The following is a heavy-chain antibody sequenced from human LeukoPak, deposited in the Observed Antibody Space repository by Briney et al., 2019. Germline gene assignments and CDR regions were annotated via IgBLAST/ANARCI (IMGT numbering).Heavy chain of an antibody. CDR3: ARVGRGGYVSY. CDR2: ISSSSSYI. J-gene: IGHJ4*02. CDR1: GFTFSSYS. V-gene: IGHV3-21*01. Sequence: PGGSLRLSCAASGFTFSSYSMNWVRQAPGKGLELVSSISSSSSYIYYADSVKGRFTISRDNAKNSLYLQMNSLRAEDTAVYYCARVGRGGYVSYWGQGTLVTVSS. D-gene: IGHD5-24*01.